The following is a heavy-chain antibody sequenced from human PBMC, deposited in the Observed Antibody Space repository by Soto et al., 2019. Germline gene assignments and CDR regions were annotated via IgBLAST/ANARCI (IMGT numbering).Heavy chain of an antibody. J-gene: IGHJ4*02. V-gene: IGHV2-5*02. CDR2: IYWDDDK. CDR1: GFSLTTSGVG. Sequence: QITLKESGPTLVKPTQTLTLTCTFSGFSLTTSGVGVGWIRQPPGKALEWLALIYWDDDKRYSPSLKSRLTITKATSKNQVVLTMTNMDPVDTATYYRAQIRFNQAFHYWGQGTLFTVSS. CDR3: AQIRFNQAFHY.